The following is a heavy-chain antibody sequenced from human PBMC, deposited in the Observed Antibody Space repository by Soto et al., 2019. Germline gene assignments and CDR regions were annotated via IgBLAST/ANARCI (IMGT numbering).Heavy chain of an antibody. CDR2: IYYSGST. J-gene: IGHJ4*02. Sequence: PSETLSLTCTVSGGSISSSSYYWGWIRQPPGKGLEWIGSIYYSGSTYYNPSLKSRVTISVDTSKNQFSLKLSSVTAADTAAYYCASTLRDSSGWPSLDYWGQGTLVTVSA. V-gene: IGHV4-39*01. CDR3: ASTLRDSSGWPSLDY. CDR1: GGSISSSSYY. D-gene: IGHD6-19*01.